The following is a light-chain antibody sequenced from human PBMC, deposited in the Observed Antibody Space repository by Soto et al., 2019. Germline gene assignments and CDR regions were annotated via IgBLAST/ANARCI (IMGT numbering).Light chain of an antibody. CDR1: QSISSW. V-gene: IGKV1-5*03. J-gene: IGKJ5*01. CDR2: KAS. Sequence: DIPMTQSPSTLSASVGDRVTITCRASQSISSWLAWYQQKPGKAPKLLIYKASSLESGVPSRFSSSGSGTKFTLTISSLQPDDFATYYCQQYNSYSITFGQGTQLEIK. CDR3: QQYNSYSIT.